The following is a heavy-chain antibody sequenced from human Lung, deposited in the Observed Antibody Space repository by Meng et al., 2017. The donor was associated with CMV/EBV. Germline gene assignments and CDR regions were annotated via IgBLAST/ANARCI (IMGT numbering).Heavy chain of an antibody. D-gene: IGHD6-25*01. CDR1: GFSLSAYW. J-gene: IGHJ6*02. CDR3: VRGRGLDA. CDR2: IKEDGSER. V-gene: IGHV3-7*01. Sequence: GGSLRLSCAASGFSLSAYWMTWVRQAPGQGLEWVANIKEDGSERDYVDSVEGRFTISRDNSRNSLFLEMNSLRVGDTAVYYCVRGRGLDAWGQGTPVTVSS.